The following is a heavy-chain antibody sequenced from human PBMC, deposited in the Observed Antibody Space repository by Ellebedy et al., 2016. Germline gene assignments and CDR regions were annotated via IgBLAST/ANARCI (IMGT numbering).Heavy chain of an antibody. D-gene: IGHD1-26*01. CDR3: AKDHSGGVGASLTWVDS. V-gene: IGHV3-9*01. J-gene: IGHJ5*01. Sequence: GGSLRLSXAASGFTFVDYALHWVRQAPRKGLEWVSGISWNSKSRGYADSVKGRFTVSRDNAKNSLYLQMNSLRVEDTAFYYCAKDHSGGVGASLTWVDSWGQGTLVIVSS. CDR1: GFTFVDYA. CDR2: ISWNSKSR.